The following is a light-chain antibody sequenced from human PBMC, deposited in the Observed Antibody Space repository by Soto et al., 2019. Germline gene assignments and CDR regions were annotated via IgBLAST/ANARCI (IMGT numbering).Light chain of an antibody. J-gene: IGKJ1*01. CDR2: KAS. Sequence: DIQMTQSPSTLSASVGDRVTITCRASQNLNNWLAWFQQKPGKAPTLLIYKASGLESGVPSRFSGSGSGTAFTLTISSLQPDDFWPYYCQQYNSYPWTFGQGTKVEIK. CDR1: QNLNNW. CDR3: QQYNSYPWT. V-gene: IGKV1-5*03.